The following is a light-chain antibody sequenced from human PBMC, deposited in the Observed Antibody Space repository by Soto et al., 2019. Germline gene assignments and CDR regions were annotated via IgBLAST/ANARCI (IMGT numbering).Light chain of an antibody. V-gene: IGLV2-14*01. Sequence: QSALTQPASVSGSPGQSITISCTGTSSDIGSYNYVSWYQQNPGKAPKLMIYDVSNRPSGISNRFSGSKSGNTASLTISGLQAEDEADYYCSSYTSSTTLVFGGGTKVIVL. CDR3: SSYTSSTTLV. CDR2: DVS. J-gene: IGLJ2*01. CDR1: SSDIGSYNY.